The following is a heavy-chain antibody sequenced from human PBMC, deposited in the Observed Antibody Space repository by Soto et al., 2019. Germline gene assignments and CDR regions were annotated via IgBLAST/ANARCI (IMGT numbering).Heavy chain of an antibody. J-gene: IGHJ4*02. CDR2: IKRDGSEK. D-gene: IGHD1-26*01. CDR1: GFTFSSYW. CDR3: AREVGAMDFDY. Sequence: EVQLVESGGGLVQPGGSLRLSCAASGFTFSSYWMSWVRQAPGKGLEWVANIKRDGSEKYYVDSVKGRFTISRDNAKNSLYLQMNSLRAEDTAVYYCAREVGAMDFDYWGQGTLVTVSS. V-gene: IGHV3-7*01.